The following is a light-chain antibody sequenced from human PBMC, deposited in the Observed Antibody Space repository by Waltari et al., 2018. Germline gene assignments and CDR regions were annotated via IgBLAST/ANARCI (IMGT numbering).Light chain of an antibody. V-gene: IGLV2-14*01. J-gene: IGLJ2*01. CDR1: SRDIGGYKY. CDR2: DVS. Sequence: QSALTQPASVSGSPGQSIPISCTGTSRDIGGYKYVSWYQQHPGKPPKLLIYDVSVRPSGASNRFSGSKSGNTASLTISGLQPEDEADYYCSSYTSTSAVVFGGGTKLTVL. CDR3: SSYTSTSAVV.